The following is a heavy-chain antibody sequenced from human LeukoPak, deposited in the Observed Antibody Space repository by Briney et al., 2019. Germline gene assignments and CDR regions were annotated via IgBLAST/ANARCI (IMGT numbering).Heavy chain of an antibody. Sequence: GASVNVSCKASGFTFTDYYIHWVRQAPGQGLEWMGWIDPNTGDTNYSQKFRGRVTMTRDTSITTSYMEVSSLRSDDSAVYYCVRWKDYFASGNRYFDYWGQGTLVTVSS. CDR3: VRWKDYFASGNRYFDY. J-gene: IGHJ4*02. CDR2: IDPNTGDT. CDR1: GFTFTDYY. V-gene: IGHV1-2*02. D-gene: IGHD3-10*01.